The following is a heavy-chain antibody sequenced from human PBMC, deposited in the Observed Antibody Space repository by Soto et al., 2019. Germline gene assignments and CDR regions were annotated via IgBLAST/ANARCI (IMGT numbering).Heavy chain of an antibody. Sequence: QVQLVQSGAEVKKPGSSVKVSCKASGGTFNNYAITWVRQAPGQGLDWMGGIIPMFGTANYAQNFQGRVTITADESTTTAYMELSSLRSEDTAVYYCARSDRREYSRSWYHAPFDSWGQAALVTVSS. CDR1: GGTFNNYA. V-gene: IGHV1-69*01. CDR2: IIPMFGTA. CDR3: ARSDRREYSRSWYHAPFDS. D-gene: IGHD6-13*01. J-gene: IGHJ4*02.